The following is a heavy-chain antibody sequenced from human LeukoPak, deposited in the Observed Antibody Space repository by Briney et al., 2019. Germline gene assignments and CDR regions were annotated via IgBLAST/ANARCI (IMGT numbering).Heavy chain of an antibody. CDR3: AGLVGRYSSGLYYYYFDY. Sequence: SETLSLTCTVSGDSINSLDLWSWVRQPPGKGLEWIGEMYLSGTTHSNPSVKSRVTISIDKSKNQLFLNLSSVTAADTAVYYCAGLVGRYSSGLYYYYFDYWGQGTLVTVSS. D-gene: IGHD3-22*01. CDR1: GDSINSLDL. V-gene: IGHV4-4*02. CDR2: MYLSGTT. J-gene: IGHJ4*02.